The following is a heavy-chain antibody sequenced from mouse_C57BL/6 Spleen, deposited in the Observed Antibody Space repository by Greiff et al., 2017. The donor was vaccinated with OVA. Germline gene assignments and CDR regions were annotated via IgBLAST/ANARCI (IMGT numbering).Heavy chain of an antibody. CDR2: IYPGDGDT. Sequence: QVQLQQSGPELVKPGASVKISCKASGYAFSSSWMNWVKQRPGKGLEWIGRIYPGDGDTNYNGKFKGKATLTADKSSSTAYMQLSSLTSEDSAVYFCAREGIYYDYYALYYYAMDYWGQGTSVTVSS. V-gene: IGHV1-82*01. CDR1: GYAFSSSW. D-gene: IGHD2-4*01. CDR3: AREGIYYDYYALYYYAMDY. J-gene: IGHJ4*01.